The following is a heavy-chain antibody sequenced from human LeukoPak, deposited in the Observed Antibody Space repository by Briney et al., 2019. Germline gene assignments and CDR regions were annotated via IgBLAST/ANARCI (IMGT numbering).Heavy chain of an antibody. Sequence: SETLSLTCTVSGGSISSGSYYWSWIRQPAGKGLEWIGRIYTSGSTNYNPSLKSRVTISVDTSKNQFSLKLSSVTAADTAVYYCARQSNYYDSSGYYSFDYWGQGTLVTVSS. CDR3: ARQSNYYDSSGYYSFDY. CDR2: IYTSGST. J-gene: IGHJ4*02. CDR1: GGSISSGSYY. D-gene: IGHD3-22*01. V-gene: IGHV4-61*02.